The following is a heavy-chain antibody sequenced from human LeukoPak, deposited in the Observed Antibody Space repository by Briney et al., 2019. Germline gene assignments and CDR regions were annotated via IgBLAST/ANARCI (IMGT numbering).Heavy chain of an antibody. Sequence: SEALSLTCTVSGGSISSSNYYWGWIRQPPGKGLEWVGSIYYSGSTYYNPSLKSRVTISVDTSKNQFSLKLSSVTAADTAVYYCARQLYSYGAYFDYWGQGTLVTVSS. CDR3: ARQLYSYGAYFDY. D-gene: IGHD5-18*01. J-gene: IGHJ4*02. CDR2: IYYSGST. CDR1: GGSISSSNYY. V-gene: IGHV4-39*01.